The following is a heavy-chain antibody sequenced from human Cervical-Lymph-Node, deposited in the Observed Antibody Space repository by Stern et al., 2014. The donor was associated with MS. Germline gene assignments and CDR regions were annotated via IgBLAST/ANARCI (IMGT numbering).Heavy chain of an antibody. J-gene: IGHJ4*02. D-gene: IGHD3-3*01. Sequence: VQLVESGGGLVKPGGSLRLSCAASGFTFSDYYMSWIRQAPGKGLEWVSYISSSGNTIYYADSVKGRFPISRDNAKNSLYLQMNSLRAEDTAVYYCARCGRSYYDFWSANYFDYWGQGTLVTVSS. CDR1: GFTFSDYY. V-gene: IGHV3-11*01. CDR2: ISSSGNTI. CDR3: ARCGRSYYDFWSANYFDY.